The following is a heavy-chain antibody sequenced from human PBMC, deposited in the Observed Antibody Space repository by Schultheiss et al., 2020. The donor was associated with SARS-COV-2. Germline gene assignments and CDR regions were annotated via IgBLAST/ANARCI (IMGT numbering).Heavy chain of an antibody. J-gene: IGHJ4*02. CDR3: ARDRTRGTTTDFDY. CDR1: GFTVSSNY. Sequence: GESLKISCAASGFTVSSNYMSWVRQAPGKGLEWVSAISGSGGSTYYADSVKGRFTISRDNAKNSLYLQMNSLRAEDTAVYYCARDRTRGTTTDFDYWGQGTLVTVSS. D-gene: IGHD1-26*01. CDR2: ISGSGGST. V-gene: IGHV3-23*01.